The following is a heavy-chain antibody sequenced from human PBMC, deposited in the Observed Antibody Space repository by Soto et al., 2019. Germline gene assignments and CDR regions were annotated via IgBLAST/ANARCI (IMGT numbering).Heavy chain of an antibody. Sequence: ASVKVSCKAPGYTFTSYGISWVRQAPGQGLEWMGWISAYNGNTNYAQKLQGRVTLTTDTSTSTAYMELRSLRSDDTAVYYCASGYYCSSTSCSNFDYWGQGTLVTVSS. CDR2: ISAYNGNT. CDR3: ASGYYCSSTSCSNFDY. D-gene: IGHD2-2*01. J-gene: IGHJ4*02. V-gene: IGHV1-18*01. CDR1: GYTFTSYG.